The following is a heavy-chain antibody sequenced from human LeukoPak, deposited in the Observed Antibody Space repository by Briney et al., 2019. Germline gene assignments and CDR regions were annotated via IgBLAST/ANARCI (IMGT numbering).Heavy chain of an antibody. V-gene: IGHV3-48*02. CDR1: GFTFSSYS. CDR2: ISSISSTM. J-gene: IGHJ4*02. CDR3: AREYYGSGSNFDY. Sequence: TGGSLRLSCAASGFTFSSYSMNWVRQAPGKGLEWVSYISSISSTMYYADSVKGRVTVSRDNAKNSLYLQMNSLRDEDTAVYYCAREYYGSGSNFDYWGQGTLVTVSS. D-gene: IGHD3-10*01.